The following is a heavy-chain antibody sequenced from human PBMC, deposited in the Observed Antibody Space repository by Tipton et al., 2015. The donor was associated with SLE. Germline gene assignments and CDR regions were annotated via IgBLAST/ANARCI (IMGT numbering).Heavy chain of an antibody. J-gene: IGHJ6*03. CDR3: ARDPGAYDFWSRASMDV. D-gene: IGHD3-3*01. V-gene: IGHV3-7*01. CDR1: GFTFSSYW. Sequence: SLRLSCAASGFTFSSYWMSWVRQAPGKGLEWVANIKQDGSEKYYVDSVKGRFTISRDNAKNSLYLQMNSLRAEDTAVYYCARDPGAYDFWSRASMDVGGKGTTVPVSS. CDR2: IKQDGSEK.